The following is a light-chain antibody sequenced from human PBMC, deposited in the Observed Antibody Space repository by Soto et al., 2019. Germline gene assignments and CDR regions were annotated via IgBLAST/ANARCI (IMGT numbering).Light chain of an antibody. CDR1: QSVGTY. CDR2: DAS. J-gene: IGKJ3*01. V-gene: IGKV3-11*01. CDR3: QQRSNWPPWT. Sequence: EVVLTQSPATLSLSPGERATLSCRASQSVGTYLAWYQQKPGQPPRLLIYDASNRATGIPARFSGSGSGTDFTLTITTLEPEDFAVYYCQQRSNWPPWTFGPGTKV.